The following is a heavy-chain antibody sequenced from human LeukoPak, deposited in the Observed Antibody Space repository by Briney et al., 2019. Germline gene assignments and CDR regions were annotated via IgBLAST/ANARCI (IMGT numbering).Heavy chain of an antibody. V-gene: IGHV4-59*01. CDR3: ASGSPYYFDY. CDR2: IYYSGST. CDR1: GGSISSYY. Sequence: SEXLSLTCSVSGGSISSYYWSWIRQPPGKGLEWIGYIYYSGSTNYNPSLTSRVTISVDTSKNQFSLKLSSVTAADTAVYYCASGSPYYFDYWGQGTLVTVSS. D-gene: IGHD1-26*01. J-gene: IGHJ4*02.